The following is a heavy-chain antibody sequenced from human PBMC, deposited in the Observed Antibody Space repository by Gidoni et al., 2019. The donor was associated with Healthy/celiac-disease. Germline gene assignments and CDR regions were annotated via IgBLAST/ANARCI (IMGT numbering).Heavy chain of an antibody. CDR3: ARDWSTAMPLLNYYYGMDV. CDR1: GFTFSSYS. D-gene: IGHD5-18*01. CDR2: ISSSSSTI. Sequence: EVQLVESGGGLVQPGGSLRLSCAASGFTFSSYSMNWVRQAPGKGLEWVSYISSSSSTIYYADSVKGRFTISRDNAKNSLYLQMNSLRAEDTAVYYCARDWSTAMPLLNYYYGMDVWGQGTTVTVSS. J-gene: IGHJ6*02. V-gene: IGHV3-48*01.